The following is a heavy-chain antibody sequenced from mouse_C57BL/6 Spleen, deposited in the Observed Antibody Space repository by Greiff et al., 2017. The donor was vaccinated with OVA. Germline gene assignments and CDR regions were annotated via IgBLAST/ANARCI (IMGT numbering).Heavy chain of an antibody. CDR3: ARAGEGDWYFDV. CDR2: INSDGGST. Sequence: VQLKESGGGLVQPGESLKLSCESNEYEFPSHDMSWVRQTPEKRLELVAAINSDGGSTYYPDTMERRFIISRDNTKKTLYLQMSSLRSDDTAVYYCARAGEGDWYFDVWGTGTTVTVSS. CDR1: EYEFPSHD. V-gene: IGHV5-2*01. J-gene: IGHJ1*03.